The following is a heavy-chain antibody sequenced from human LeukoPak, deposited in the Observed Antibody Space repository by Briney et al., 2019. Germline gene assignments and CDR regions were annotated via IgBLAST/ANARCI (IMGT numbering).Heavy chain of an antibody. CDR3: AKESEAVAGTGGTDY. CDR1: GFTFSSYE. J-gene: IGHJ4*02. CDR2: ISSSGSTI. Sequence: GGSLRLSCAASGFTFSSYEMNWVRQAPGKGLEWVSYISSSGSTIYYADSVKGRFTISRDNAKNSLYLQMNSLRAEDTALYYCAKESEAVAGTGGTDYWGQGTLVTVSS. V-gene: IGHV3-48*03. D-gene: IGHD6-19*01.